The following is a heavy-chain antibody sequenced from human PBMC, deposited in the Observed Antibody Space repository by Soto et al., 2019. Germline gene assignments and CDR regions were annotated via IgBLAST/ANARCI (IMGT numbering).Heavy chain of an antibody. J-gene: IGHJ4*02. CDR3: TRHFYSSGYYTGPLFDY. CDR1: GFTFSGSA. CDR2: IRSKANSYAT. V-gene: IGHV3-73*01. Sequence: LRLSCAASGFTFSGSAMHWVRQASGKGLEWVGRIRSKANSYATAYAASVKGRFTISRDDSKNTAYLQMNSLKTEDTAVYYCTRHFYSSGYYTGPLFDYWGQGTLVTVSS. D-gene: IGHD3-22*01.